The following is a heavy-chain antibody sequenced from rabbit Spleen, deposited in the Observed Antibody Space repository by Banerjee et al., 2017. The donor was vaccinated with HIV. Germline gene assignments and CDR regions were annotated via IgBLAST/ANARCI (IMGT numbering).Heavy chain of an antibody. CDR1: GFDFNNYYM. CDR2: IRTNYGGT. CDR3: ARKVGNIEWTYPDFSL. Sequence: QEQLKESGGGLVQPGGSLKLSCKASGFDFNNYYMSWVRQAPGKGLEWIAYIRTNYGGTYYASWAKGRFTVSRTSSTTVTLQLTSLTAADTATYFCARKVGNIEWTYPDFSLWGQGTLVTVS. D-gene: IGHD7-1*01. V-gene: IGHV1S45*01. J-gene: IGHJ4*01.